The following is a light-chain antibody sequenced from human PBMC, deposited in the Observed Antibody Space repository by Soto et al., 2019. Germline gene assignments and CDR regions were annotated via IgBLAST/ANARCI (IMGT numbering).Light chain of an antibody. CDR3: QRYNTVPWT. V-gene: IGKV1-27*01. CDR1: LAISNY. Sequence: DIHMTQSPSSLSASVGDRVTITCRASLAISNYLAWYQQKPGKVPKPLIYGASTLQTGVPSRFCGSGAGTEFSLTITSLQPEDVATYYCQRYNTVPWTFSQGTKVEIK. CDR2: GAS. J-gene: IGKJ1*01.